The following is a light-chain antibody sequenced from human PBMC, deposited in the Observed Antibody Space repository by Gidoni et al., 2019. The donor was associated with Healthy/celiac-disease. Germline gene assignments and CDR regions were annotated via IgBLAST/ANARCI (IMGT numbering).Light chain of an antibody. CDR1: QGISSW. J-gene: IGKJ1*01. CDR2: AAS. Sequence: DIQMTQSPSSVSASVGDRVTITCRASQGISSWLAWYQQKPGKAPKLLIYAASSLQSGVPSRFSGSGGTDFTLTISSLQPEDFATYYCQQANSFPPWTFGQGTKVEIK. CDR3: QQANSFPPWT. V-gene: IGKV1-12*01.